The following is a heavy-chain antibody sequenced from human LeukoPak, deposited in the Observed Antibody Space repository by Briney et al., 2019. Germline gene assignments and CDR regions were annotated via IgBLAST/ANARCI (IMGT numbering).Heavy chain of an antibody. V-gene: IGHV1-2*02. CDR2: INPNSGGT. Sequence: ASVKVSCKASGYTFSGFYIHWVRQAPGQELEWMGWINPNSGGTNFAQKFQGRVTMTRDTSISTAYMELSRLRSDDTAVYYCARADGGYNLCYWGQGTLVTVSS. CDR3: ARADGGYNLCY. D-gene: IGHD5-24*01. J-gene: IGHJ4*02. CDR1: GYTFSGFY.